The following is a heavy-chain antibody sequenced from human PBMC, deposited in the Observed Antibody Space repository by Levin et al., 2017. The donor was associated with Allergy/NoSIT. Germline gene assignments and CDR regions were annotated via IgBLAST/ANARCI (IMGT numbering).Heavy chain of an antibody. J-gene: IGHJ4*02. Sequence: GGSLRLSCAASGFTFSNYPMSWVRQTPGKGLEWISAIGASSGTTYYADSVKGRFTISKDYSKNILYLQMNTLRAEDPAVYYCARHLLAAGREYDYWGQGSLVTVSS. D-gene: IGHD6-13*01. V-gene: IGHV3-23*01. CDR3: ARHLLAAGREYDY. CDR1: GFTFSNYP. CDR2: IGASSGTT.